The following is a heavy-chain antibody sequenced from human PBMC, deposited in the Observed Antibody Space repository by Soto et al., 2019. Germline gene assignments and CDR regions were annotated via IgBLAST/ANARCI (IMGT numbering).Heavy chain of an antibody. CDR3: ASSFVVVTDFDY. J-gene: IGHJ4*02. Sequence: QVQLVQSGAEEKKPGASVKVSCKASGYTFTSYAMHWVRQAPGQRLEWMGWINAGNGNTKYSQKFQGRVTITRDTSANTAYRELSSLRSEDTAVYYCASSFVVVTDFDYWGQGTLVTVSS. CDR1: GYTFTSYA. CDR2: INAGNGNT. V-gene: IGHV1-3*05. D-gene: IGHD2-21*02.